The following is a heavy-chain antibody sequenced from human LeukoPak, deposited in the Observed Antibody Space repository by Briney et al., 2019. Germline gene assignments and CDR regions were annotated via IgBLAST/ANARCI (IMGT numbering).Heavy chain of an antibody. CDR1: GGSFGGYY. V-gene: IGHV4-59*01. J-gene: IGHJ6*04. Sequence: SETLSLTCTVSGGSFGGYYWSGIRQPPGRGRSGLGKINKGGSTNYNPSLKSRVTISVDTSKNQFSLKLSSVTAADTAVYYCARDPGERDSDWRKAVGEDVWGKGTTVTVSS. D-gene: IGHD2-21*01. CDR3: ARDPGERDSDWRKAVGEDV. CDR2: INKGGST.